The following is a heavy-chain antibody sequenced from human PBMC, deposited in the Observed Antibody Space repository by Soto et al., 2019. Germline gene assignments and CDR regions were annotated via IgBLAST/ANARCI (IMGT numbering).Heavy chain of an antibody. D-gene: IGHD4-17*01. V-gene: IGHV3-23*01. CDR2: ISGSGGST. CDR1: GFTFSDYS. CDR3: AKSYGANDAFDI. J-gene: IGHJ3*02. Sequence: GGSLRLSCAVSGFTFSDYSMNWVRQAPGKGLEWISAISGSGGSTYYADSVKGRFTISRDNSKNTLYLQMNSLRAEDTAVYYCAKSYGANDAFDIWGQGTMVTVSS.